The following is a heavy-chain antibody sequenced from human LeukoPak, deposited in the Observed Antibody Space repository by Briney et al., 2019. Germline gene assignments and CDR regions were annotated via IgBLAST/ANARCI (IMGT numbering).Heavy chain of an antibody. D-gene: IGHD4-17*01. V-gene: IGHV1-8*01. Sequence: GASVKVSCKASGYTFCDHDVNWVRQAPGQGLEWMGWMNPNTGNTGYAQNLQGRVTMTRTNSITTAYMELSSLTSDDTAVYYCARGGGGEYLDWFDFWGQGTLVIVSS. CDR3: ARGGGGEYLDWFDF. CDR2: MNPNTGNT. J-gene: IGHJ5*01. CDR1: GYTFCDHD.